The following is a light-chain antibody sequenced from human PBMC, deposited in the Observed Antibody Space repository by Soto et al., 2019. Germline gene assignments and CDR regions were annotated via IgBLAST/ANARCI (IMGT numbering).Light chain of an antibody. CDR3: VLYMGSGIGV. J-gene: IGLJ3*02. CDR1: SGSVSTNYY. CDR2: STN. V-gene: IGLV8-61*01. Sequence: QTVVTQDPSFSVSPGGTVTLTCGLSSGSVSTNYYPSWYQQTPGQAPRTLIYSTNTRSSGVPGRFSGSILGNKAALTITGAQADDESDYYCVLYMGSGIGVFGGGTKLTVL.